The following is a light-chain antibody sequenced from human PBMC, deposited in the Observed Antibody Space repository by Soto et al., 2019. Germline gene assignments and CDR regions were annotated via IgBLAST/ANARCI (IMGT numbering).Light chain of an antibody. V-gene: IGKV3-20*01. CDR2: GAS. CDR3: QQYGASPLFT. Sequence: EVVLTQSPGTLSLSPGERATLSCRASQGVTTAYLAWYQHKPGQAPRLLIYGASNRATGIPDRFSGSGSGTDFTLTISRLEPEDFAVYSCQQYGASPLFTLGPGTKVDLK. J-gene: IGKJ3*01. CDR1: QGVTTAY.